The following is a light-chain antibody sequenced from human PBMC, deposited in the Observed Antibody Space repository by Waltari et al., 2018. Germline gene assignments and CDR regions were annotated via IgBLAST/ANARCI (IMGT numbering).Light chain of an antibody. V-gene: IGKV1-39*01. J-gene: IGKJ3*01. CDR3: QHNYASPFT. Sequence: DIQMTQSPSSLSASVGDRVTITCRASENVNNYLNWYQQKPGKAPNLLIYKASTLQSGVPSRFSGSGSGTDYTFTISSLQSEDVATYYCQHNYASPFTFGPGTKLDIK. CDR1: ENVNNY. CDR2: KAS.